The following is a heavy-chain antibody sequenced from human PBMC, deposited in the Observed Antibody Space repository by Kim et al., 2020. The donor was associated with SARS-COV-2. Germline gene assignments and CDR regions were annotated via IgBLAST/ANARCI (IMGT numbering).Heavy chain of an antibody. V-gene: IGHV4-4*02. J-gene: IGHJ5*02. CDR1: GGSISSSNW. Sequence: SETLSLTCAVSGGSISSSNWWSWVRQPPGKGLEWIGEIYHSGSTNYNPSLKSRVTISVDKSKNQFSLKLSSVTAADTAVYYCARVSSKQQLVEGWFDPWGQGTLVTVSS. D-gene: IGHD6-13*01. CDR3: ARVSSKQQLVEGWFDP. CDR2: IYHSGST.